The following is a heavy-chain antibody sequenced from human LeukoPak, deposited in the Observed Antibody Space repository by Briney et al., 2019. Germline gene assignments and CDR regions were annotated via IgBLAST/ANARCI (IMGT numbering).Heavy chain of an antibody. CDR1: GFTFSTYW. D-gene: IGHD4-17*01. CDR2: IKQDGSEK. CDR3: ARFYGDYLDY. J-gene: IGHJ4*02. V-gene: IGHV3-7*01. Sequence: GGSLRLSCAASGFTFSTYWMSWVRQAPGKGLEWVANIKQDGSEKYYVDSVKGRFTISRDNAKNSLYLQMNSMRAEDKAVYYCARFYGDYLDYWGQGTLVTVSS.